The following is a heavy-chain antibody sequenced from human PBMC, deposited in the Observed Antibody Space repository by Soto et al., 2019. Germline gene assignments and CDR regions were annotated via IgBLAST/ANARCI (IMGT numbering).Heavy chain of an antibody. CDR3: ATSVRAGRWFDS. J-gene: IGHJ5*01. D-gene: IGHD3-10*01. CDR1: GGSICSGLYY. Sequence: LSLTCTVSGGSICSGLYYVSLILHHPGKGLEWIGYISDSGTTYYSPSLQSRLSMSVDTSNNNFSLKLASVTAADTAVYYCATSVRAGRWFDSWGPGNLVTVS. CDR2: ISDSGTT. V-gene: IGHV4-31*03.